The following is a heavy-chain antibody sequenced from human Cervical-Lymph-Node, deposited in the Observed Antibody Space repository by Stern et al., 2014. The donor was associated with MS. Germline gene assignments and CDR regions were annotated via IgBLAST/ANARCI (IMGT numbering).Heavy chain of an antibody. Sequence: VQLVESGAGMKKPGSSVKVSCKASGGSFSSYAVNWVRQAPGQAPEWMGGIVQMYGAANYAQKFQGRVTLIADESTSTAYMELISLTSEDTAVYYCTREATAHSGTFDFWGQGTLVTV. D-gene: IGHD1-14*01. J-gene: IGHJ4*02. CDR3: TREATAHSGTFDF. V-gene: IGHV1-69*01. CDR1: GGSFSSYA. CDR2: IVQMYGAA.